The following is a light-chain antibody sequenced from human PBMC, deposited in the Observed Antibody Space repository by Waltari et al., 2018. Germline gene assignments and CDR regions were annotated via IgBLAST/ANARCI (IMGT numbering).Light chain of an antibody. Sequence: QSVLTQPPSVSAASGQKVTISCSGSSPNIGKNYVSWYQQFPGTAPKLLIYEDVKRPPGISGRVSGSKSGTSATLDIHGLQTGDEADYYCGTWDSSMSVGVLGGGTKVTVL. CDR2: EDV. V-gene: IGLV1-51*01. J-gene: IGLJ2*01. CDR3: GTWDSSMSVGV. CDR1: SPNIGKNY.